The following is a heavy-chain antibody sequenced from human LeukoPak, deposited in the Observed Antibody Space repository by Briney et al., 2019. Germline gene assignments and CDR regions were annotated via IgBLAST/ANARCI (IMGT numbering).Heavy chain of an antibody. D-gene: IGHD3-10*01. J-gene: IGHJ5*01. CDR3: TRDSQLEWFYL. V-gene: IGHV4-4*07. CDR1: GGSINSYF. Sequence: PSETLSLTCTVSGGSINSYFWTWVRQPAGKGLEWIGRIYTGGSTNYNPSLKSRVTMSVDTSKNQFSLKLSSVTAADTAVYYCTRDSQLEWFYLWGQGTLVTVSS. CDR2: IYTGGST.